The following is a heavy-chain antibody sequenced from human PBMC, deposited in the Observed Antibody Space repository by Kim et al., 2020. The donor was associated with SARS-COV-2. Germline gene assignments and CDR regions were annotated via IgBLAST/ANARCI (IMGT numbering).Heavy chain of an antibody. CDR2: ISYDGSNK. V-gene: IGHV3-33*05. Sequence: GGSLRLSCAASGFTFSSYGLHWVRQAPGKGLEWVAVISYDGSNKYYADSVKGRFTISRDNSKNTLYLQMNSLRAEDTAVYYCARVLGAAAGTYHYYVMDVWGQGTTVTVSS. D-gene: IGHD6-13*01. CDR1: GFTFSSYG. CDR3: ARVLGAAAGTYHYYVMDV. J-gene: IGHJ6*02.